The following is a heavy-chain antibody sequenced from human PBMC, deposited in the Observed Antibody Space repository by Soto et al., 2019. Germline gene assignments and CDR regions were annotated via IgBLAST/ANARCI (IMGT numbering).Heavy chain of an antibody. Sequence: PGGALILSCAASESTFNTYWMHWFRQAAGKGLVWVSRINSDGSSTNYADSVKGRFTISRDNAKTTLYLQMNSLRSEDTAVYYCAKGTYITVGGIDYWGQGALVTVS. J-gene: IGHJ4*02. V-gene: IGHV3-74*01. CDR2: INSDGSST. D-gene: IGHD6-19*01. CDR3: AKGTYITVGGIDY. CDR1: ESTFNTYW.